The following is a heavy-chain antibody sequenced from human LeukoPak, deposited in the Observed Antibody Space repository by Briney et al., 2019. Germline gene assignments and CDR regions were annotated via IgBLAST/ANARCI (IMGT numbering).Heavy chain of an antibody. D-gene: IGHD3-22*01. J-gene: IGHJ4*02. CDR2: FDPEDGET. CDR3: ARGNYYDSSGRFDY. CDR1: GYTLTELS. V-gene: IGHV1-24*01. Sequence: ASVNVSCKVSGYTLTELSMHWVRQAPGKGLEWMGGFDPEDGETIYAQKFQGRVTMTEDTSTDTAYMELSSLRSEDTAVYYCARGNYYDSSGRFDYWGQGTLVTVSS.